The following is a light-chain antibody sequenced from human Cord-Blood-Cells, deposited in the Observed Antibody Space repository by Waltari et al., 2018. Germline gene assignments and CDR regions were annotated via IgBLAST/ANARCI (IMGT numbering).Light chain of an antibody. V-gene: IGKV1-5*01. CDR3: QQYNSYSWT. CDR1: QSISSW. J-gene: IGKJ1*01. Sequence: DIQMTPSPSTLSASVGARVTITCRASQSISSWLAWYQQKPGKAPKLLIYDASSLESGVPSRFSGSGSGTEFTLPISSLQPDDFATYYCQQYNSYSWTFGQGTKVEIK. CDR2: DAS.